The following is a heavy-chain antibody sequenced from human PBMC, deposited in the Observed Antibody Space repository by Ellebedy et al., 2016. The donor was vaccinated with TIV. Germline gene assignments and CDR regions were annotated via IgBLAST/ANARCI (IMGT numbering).Heavy chain of an antibody. V-gene: IGHV1-18*01. CDR2: ISANNGNT. CDR3: ARGKFGDY. D-gene: IGHD3-10*01. Sequence: ASVKVSCKASGYTFTSYAMHWVRQAPGQRLEWMGWISANNGNTNYAQKLQGRVTVTTDTSTSTAYMELRSLRSDDTAVYYCARGKFGDYWGQGTLVTVSS. J-gene: IGHJ4*02. CDR1: GYTFTSYA.